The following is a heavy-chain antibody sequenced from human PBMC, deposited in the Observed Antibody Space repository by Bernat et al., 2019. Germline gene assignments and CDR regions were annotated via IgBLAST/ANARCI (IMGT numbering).Heavy chain of an antibody. Sequence: EVQVVESGGGLVQPGGSLRLSCAGSGFTFRSYWMHWVRQVPGKGLVWVSRINSDGSSTTYADSVKGRFTISRDNAKNTLYLQMNSLRAEDTAVYHCGGLGASGDIWGQGTLVTVSS. D-gene: IGHD3-10*01. J-gene: IGHJ3*02. CDR1: GFTFRSYW. CDR3: GGLGASGDI. V-gene: IGHV3-74*03. CDR2: INSDGSST.